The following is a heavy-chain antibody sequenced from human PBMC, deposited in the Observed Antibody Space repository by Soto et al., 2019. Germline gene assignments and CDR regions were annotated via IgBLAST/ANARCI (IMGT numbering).Heavy chain of an antibody. CDR2: LTRGGTS. CDR1: GFTFSDYS. J-gene: IGHJ4*02. D-gene: IGHD1-1*01. V-gene: IGHV3-23*01. CDR3: TKRATTVPTPGNYFDS. Sequence: VSLRLSCVASGFTFSDYSMSWVRQTPERGLEWVSTLTRGGTSYYADSVQGRFTVSRGNSKNTVSLQMHSLRAEDTALYYCTKRATTVPTPGNYFDSWGQGTLVTVSS.